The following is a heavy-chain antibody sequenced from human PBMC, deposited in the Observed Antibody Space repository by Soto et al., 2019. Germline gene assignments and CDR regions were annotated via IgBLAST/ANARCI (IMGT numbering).Heavy chain of an antibody. V-gene: IGHV4-39*01. CDR2: MYYSGST. J-gene: IGHJ4*02. CDR1: GGSISSSDYY. Sequence: SETLSLTCTVSGGSISSSDYYWDWIRQPPGKGLEWIGSMYYSGSTYYNPSLKSRVTISVDTSKNQFSLKLSSVTAADTAMYYCARHRSSWFDPVFDNWGQGTLVTVSS. D-gene: IGHD6-13*01. CDR3: ARHRSSWFDPVFDN.